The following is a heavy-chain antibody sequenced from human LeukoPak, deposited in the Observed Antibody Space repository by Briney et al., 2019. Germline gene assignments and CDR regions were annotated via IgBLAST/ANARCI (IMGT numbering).Heavy chain of an antibody. J-gene: IGHJ3*02. V-gene: IGHV4-34*01. D-gene: IGHD3-3*02. CDR1: GGSFSGYY. CDR3: ARVTLTFSDAFDI. CDR2: INHSGST. Sequence: SETLSLTCAVYGGSFSGYYWSWIRQPPGKGLEWIGEINHSGSTNYNPSLKSRVTISVDTSKNQISLKLGSVTAADTAVYYCARVTLTFSDAFDIWGQGTMVTVSS.